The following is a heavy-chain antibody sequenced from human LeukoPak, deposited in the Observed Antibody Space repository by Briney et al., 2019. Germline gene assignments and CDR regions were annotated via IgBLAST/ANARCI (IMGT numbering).Heavy chain of an antibody. CDR2: INPKTGGT. V-gene: IGHV1-2*02. CDR3: ARGRGYYDKGS. CDR1: GYTFIDYY. J-gene: IGHJ4*02. D-gene: IGHD3-22*01. Sequence: GASVKVSCKASGYTFIDYYIYWVRQAPGQGLEWTGWINPKTGGTNYAQEFQGRVTMTRDTSINTAYMELSSLRSDDTAVYYCARGRGYYDKGSWGQGTLVTVSS.